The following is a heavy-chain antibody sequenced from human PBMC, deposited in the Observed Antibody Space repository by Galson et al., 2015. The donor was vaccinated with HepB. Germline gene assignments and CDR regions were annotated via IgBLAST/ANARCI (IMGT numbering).Heavy chain of an antibody. V-gene: IGHV3-23*01. Sequence: TCKASGGTFSSYAMSWVRQAPGKGLEWVSSISGAGSPTYYADPVQGRFIISRDNSKNTMYLQMSSLRAEDTAIYYCAKGYSGTSSGLGDDWGQGTLVTVSS. D-gene: IGHD1-26*01. CDR1: GGTFSSYA. CDR3: AKGYSGTSSGLGDD. CDR2: ISGAGSPT. J-gene: IGHJ4*02.